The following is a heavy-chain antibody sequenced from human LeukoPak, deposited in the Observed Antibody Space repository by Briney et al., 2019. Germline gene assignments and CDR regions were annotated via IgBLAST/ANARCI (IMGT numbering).Heavy chain of an antibody. CDR3: ARDLHYYGSGSYFGY. V-gene: IGHV3-23*01. CDR2: ISGSGDST. CDR1: GFTFSSYA. Sequence: PGGSLRLSCVASGFTFSSYAMSWVRQAPGKGLEWVSAISGSGDSTYYAGSVKGRFTISRDNAKNSLYLQMNSLRAEDTAVYYCARDLHYYGSGSYFGYWGQGTLVTVSS. D-gene: IGHD3-10*01. J-gene: IGHJ4*02.